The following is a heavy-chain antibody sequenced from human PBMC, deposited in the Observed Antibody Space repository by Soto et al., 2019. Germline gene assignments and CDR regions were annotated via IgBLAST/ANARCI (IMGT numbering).Heavy chain of an antibody. D-gene: IGHD2-2*01. Sequence: GGSLRLSCAASGFTFSTYSMNWVRQAQGKGLEWVSYIRSSSSTIYYADSVKGRFTISRDNAKNSLYLQMNSLRAEDTAVYYCARLACTSSSCYVIFDYWGQGTLVSVS. CDR3: ARLACTSSSCYVIFDY. J-gene: IGHJ4*02. CDR1: GFTFSTYS. V-gene: IGHV3-48*01. CDR2: IRSSSSTI.